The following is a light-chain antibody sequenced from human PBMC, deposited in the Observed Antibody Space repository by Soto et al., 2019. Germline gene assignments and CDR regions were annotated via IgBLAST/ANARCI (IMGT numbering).Light chain of an antibody. V-gene: IGKV3-20*01. CDR2: GAS. Sequence: EIVLTQSPGTLSLSPGERATLSCRASQSVSTSYLAWYQQKPRQAPRLLIYGASSTATGIPDRFSGSGSGTDFTLTISRLEPEDFAVYYCQQYCSSPRTFGQGTKVEIK. J-gene: IGKJ1*01. CDR1: QSVSTSY. CDR3: QQYCSSPRT.